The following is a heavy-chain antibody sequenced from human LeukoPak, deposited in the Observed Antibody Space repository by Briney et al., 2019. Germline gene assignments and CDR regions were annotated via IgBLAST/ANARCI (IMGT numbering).Heavy chain of an antibody. V-gene: IGHV1-2*02. CDR2: IHPRSGDT. D-gene: IGHD3-10*01. CDR1: GYSFTAFY. J-gene: IGHJ4*02. CDR3: ARDGEYGTGSYYRGSFDY. Sequence: ASVKVSCKVSGYSFTAFYIHWVRQAPGQGLEWMGWIHPRSGDTRYAQKFQGRVTMARDTSISTVYMDLSSLGSDDTAVYYCARDGEYGTGSYYRGSFDYWGQGILVTVSS.